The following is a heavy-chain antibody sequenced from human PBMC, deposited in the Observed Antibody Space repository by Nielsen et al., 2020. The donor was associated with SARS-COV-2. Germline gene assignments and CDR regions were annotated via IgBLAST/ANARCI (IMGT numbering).Heavy chain of an antibody. CDR2: IYYSGST. D-gene: IGHD2-15*01. CDR3: ARDQGVVVVAATYYYYYGMGV. J-gene: IGHJ6*02. V-gene: IGHV4-59*01. Sequence: WIRQPPGKGLEWIGYIYYSGSTNYNPSLKSRVTISVDTSKNQFSLKLSSVTAADTAVYYCARDQGVVVVAATYYYYYGMGVWGQGTTVTVSS.